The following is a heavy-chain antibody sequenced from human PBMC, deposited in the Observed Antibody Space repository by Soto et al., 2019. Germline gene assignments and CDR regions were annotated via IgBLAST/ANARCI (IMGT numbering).Heavy chain of an antibody. CDR1: GFTFDDYA. CDR3: AREGPVAFDI. CDR2: ISWNSGSI. V-gene: IGHV3-9*01. D-gene: IGHD2-15*01. J-gene: IGHJ3*02. Sequence: EVQLVESGGGLLQPGRSLRLSCAASGFTFDDYAMHWVRQAPGKGLEWVSGISWNSGSIAYADSVKGRFTISRDNAKNALYLQMNSRRTEDAALYYCAREGPVAFDIWGQGTMVTVSS.